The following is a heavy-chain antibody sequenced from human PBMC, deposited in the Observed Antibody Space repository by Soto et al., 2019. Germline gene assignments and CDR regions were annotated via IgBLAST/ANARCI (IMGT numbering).Heavy chain of an antibody. V-gene: IGHV5-51*01. CDR2: ISLGDSDT. J-gene: IGHJ6*02. D-gene: IGHD2-15*01. CDR1: GYSFTSYW. CDR3: ARRCSGGSCYSYGMDV. Sequence: GESLKISCTGSGYSFTSYWIGWVRQMPGKGLEWVGIISLGDSDTRYSPAFQGQVTISADKSISTAYLQWSSLKAADTAMYYCARRCSGGSCYSYGMDVWGQGTTVTVSS.